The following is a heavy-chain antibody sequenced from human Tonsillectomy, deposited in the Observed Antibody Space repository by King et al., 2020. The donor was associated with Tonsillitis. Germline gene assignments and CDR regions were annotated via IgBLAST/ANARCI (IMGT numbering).Heavy chain of an antibody. CDR3: ATLYSSSSGLFDP. V-gene: IGHV5-51*01. CDR1: GYSFTSYW. D-gene: IGHD6-6*01. CDR2: IYPGDSDT. J-gene: IGHJ5*02. Sequence: QLVPSGAEVKKPGESLKISCKGSGYSFTSYWIGWVRQMPGKGLGWMGIIYPGDSDTRYSPSFQGQVTISADKSISTDYLQWSSLKASDTACYYCATLYSSSSGLFDPWGQGTLVTVSS.